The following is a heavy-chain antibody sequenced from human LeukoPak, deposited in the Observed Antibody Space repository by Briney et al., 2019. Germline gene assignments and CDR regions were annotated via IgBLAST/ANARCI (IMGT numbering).Heavy chain of an antibody. Sequence: KPSETLSLTCTVSGGSISGYYWIWIRQPPGEGLEWIGYIYYSGSTYYNPSLKSRVTISVDTSKNQFSLKLSSVTAADTAVYYCARVYYDSSGYYWGWFDPWGQGTLVTVSS. D-gene: IGHD3-22*01. J-gene: IGHJ5*02. CDR3: ARVYYDSSGYYWGWFDP. V-gene: IGHV4-59*12. CDR2: IYYSGST. CDR1: GGSISGYY.